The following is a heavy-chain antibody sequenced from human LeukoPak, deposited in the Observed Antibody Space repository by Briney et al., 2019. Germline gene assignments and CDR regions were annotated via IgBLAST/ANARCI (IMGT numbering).Heavy chain of an antibody. D-gene: IGHD4-23*01. CDR1: GYTFTTYG. V-gene: IGHV1-18*01. Sequence: ASVKVSCKASGYTFTTYGITWVRQAPGQGLEWMGWISGYNGNTNYAQKLQGRVTMTTDIPTTTAYMELRSLISDDTAVYYCVTVVTPGYFDYWGQGTLVTVSS. CDR2: ISGYNGNT. CDR3: VTVVTPGYFDY. J-gene: IGHJ4*02.